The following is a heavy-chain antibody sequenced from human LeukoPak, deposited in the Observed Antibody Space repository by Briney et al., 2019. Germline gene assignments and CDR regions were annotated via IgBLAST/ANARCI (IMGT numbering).Heavy chain of an antibody. Sequence: SETLSLTCTVSGDSISSSIYYWGWIRQPPGKGLEWIGCIYYNGYTYYTSSLKSRVTIFVDTSKNQFSLKLISVTAADTAVYYCARQGGDTMVRGVVRDWFDPWGQGTLVTVSS. D-gene: IGHD3-10*01. CDR1: GDSISSSIYY. CDR2: IYYNGYT. V-gene: IGHV4-39*01. CDR3: ARQGGDTMVRGVVRDWFDP. J-gene: IGHJ5*02.